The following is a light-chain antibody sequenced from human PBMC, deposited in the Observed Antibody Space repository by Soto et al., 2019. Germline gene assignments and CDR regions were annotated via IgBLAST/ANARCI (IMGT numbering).Light chain of an antibody. J-gene: IGKJ2*01. CDR1: QRVSSSY. CDR3: QRYGSSPPFT. CDR2: GAS. V-gene: IGKV3-20*01. Sequence: EIVLTQSPGTLSLSPGERATLSCRASQRVSSSYLAWYQQKPGQAPRLLIYGASTRATGIPDRFSGSGSGKDFTLTISRREPEDFAGYFCQRYGSSPPFTFGQGTKVEI.